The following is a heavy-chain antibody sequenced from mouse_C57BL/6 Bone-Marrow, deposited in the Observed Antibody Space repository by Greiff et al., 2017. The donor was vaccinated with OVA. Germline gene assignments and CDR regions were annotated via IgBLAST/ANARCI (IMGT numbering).Heavy chain of an antibody. V-gene: IGHV1-69*01. CDR2: IDPSDSYT. J-gene: IGHJ4*01. CDR1: GYTFTSYW. Sequence: QVQLQQPGAELVMPGASVKLSCKASGYTFTSYWMHWVKQRPGQGLEWIGEIDPSDSYTNYNQKFKGKSTLTVDKSSSTAYMQLSSLTSEDSAVYYCAREKEDYWGQGTSVTVSS. CDR3: AREKEDY.